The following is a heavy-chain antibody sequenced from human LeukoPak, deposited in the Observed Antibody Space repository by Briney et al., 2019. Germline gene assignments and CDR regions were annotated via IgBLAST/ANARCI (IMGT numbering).Heavy chain of an antibody. Sequence: GSLRLSCAASGITFSSYAMNWVRQAPGKGLEWVSVISASGATTDYADSVKGRFTISRDNSKNTLYLQMNSLRAEDTAVYYCTKGSYYDNSGRAYFDYWGQGTLVTVSS. V-gene: IGHV3-23*01. CDR3: TKGSYYDNSGRAYFDY. CDR2: ISASGATT. J-gene: IGHJ4*02. D-gene: IGHD3-22*01. CDR1: GITFSSYA.